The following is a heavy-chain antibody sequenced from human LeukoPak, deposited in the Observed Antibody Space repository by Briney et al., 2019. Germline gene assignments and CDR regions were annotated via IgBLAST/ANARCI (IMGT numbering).Heavy chain of an antibody. CDR3: AIFSLGRGFDY. J-gene: IGHJ4*02. CDR2: ISGTGGST. D-gene: IGHD1-26*01. Sequence: PGGSLRLSCAASGFXFINYAISWVRQAPGKGLEWVSAISGTGGSTYYADSVKGRFTISRDNSKHTLYLQMNSLRAEDTAVYYCAIFSLGRGFDYWGQGTLVTVSS. CDR1: GFXFINYA. V-gene: IGHV3-23*01.